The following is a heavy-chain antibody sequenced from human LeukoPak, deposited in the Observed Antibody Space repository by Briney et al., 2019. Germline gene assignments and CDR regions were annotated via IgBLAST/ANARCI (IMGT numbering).Heavy chain of an antibody. V-gene: IGHV1-2*02. J-gene: IGHJ6*03. CDR2: INPNSRGT. CDR3: ARDQDGIPAADPYYYYYMDV. D-gene: IGHD6-13*01. CDR1: GYSFTGYY. Sequence: ASVRVSCNASGYSFTGYYMHWVRQAPGQGLEWMGWINPNSRGTNYAQKFQGRVTMTRESSISTAYMELSRLRSDDTAVYYCARDQDGIPAADPYYYYYMDVWGKGTTVTVSS.